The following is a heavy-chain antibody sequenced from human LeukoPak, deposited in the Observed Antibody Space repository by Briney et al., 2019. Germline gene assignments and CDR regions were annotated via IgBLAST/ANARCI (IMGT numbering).Heavy chain of an antibody. CDR3: ARDDYVWGSYRSFDY. D-gene: IGHD3-16*02. V-gene: IGHV3-21*01. CDR1: GFTFSSYS. J-gene: IGHJ4*02. CDR2: ISSSSSYI. Sequence: PGGSLRLSCAASGFTFSSYSMNWVRQAPGKGLEWVSSISSSSSYIYYADSVKGRFTISRDNAKNSLYLQMNSLRAEDTAVYYCARDDYVWGSYRSFDYWGQGTLVAVSS.